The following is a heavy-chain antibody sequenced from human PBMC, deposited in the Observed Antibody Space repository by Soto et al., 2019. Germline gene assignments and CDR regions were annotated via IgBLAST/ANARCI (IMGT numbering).Heavy chain of an antibody. D-gene: IGHD2-8*01. J-gene: IGHJ5*02. CDR3: ARDRVLYLNWFDP. CDR1: GFTFSSYG. V-gene: IGHV3-33*01. Sequence: GGSLRLSCAASGFTFSSYGMHWVRQAPGKGLEWVAVIWYDGSNKYYADSVKGRFTISRDNSKNTLYLQMNSLRAEDTAVYYCARDRVLYLNWFDPWGQGTLVTVSS. CDR2: IWYDGSNK.